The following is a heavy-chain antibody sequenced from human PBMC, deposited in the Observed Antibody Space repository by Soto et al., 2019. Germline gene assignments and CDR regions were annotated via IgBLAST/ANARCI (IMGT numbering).Heavy chain of an antibody. CDR1: GGTFSSCA. CDR2: IIPIFGTA. V-gene: IGHV1-69*13. CDR3: ARKSRYCSGGSSFSPPGITN. D-gene: IGHD2-15*01. Sequence: SVKVSCKASGGTFSSCAISWVRQAPGQGLEWMGGIIPIFGTANYAQKFQGRVTITADESTSTAYMELSSLRSEDTAVYYCARKSRYCSGGSSFSPPGITNWAQEPRVTVS. J-gene: IGHJ4*02.